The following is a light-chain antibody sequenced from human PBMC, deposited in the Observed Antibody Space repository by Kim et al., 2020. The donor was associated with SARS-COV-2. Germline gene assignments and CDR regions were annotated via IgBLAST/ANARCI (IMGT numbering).Light chain of an antibody. CDR3: VLYMGGGMWV. J-gene: IGLJ3*02. Sequence: QAVVTQEPSFSVSPGGTVTLTCGLSSGSVSTSYYPSWYQQTPGQAPRTLIYNTNTRSSGVPDRFSGSILGNKAALNITGAQADDESDYYCVLYMGGGMWVFGGGTQLTVL. CDR1: SGSVSTSYY. CDR2: NTN. V-gene: IGLV8-61*01.